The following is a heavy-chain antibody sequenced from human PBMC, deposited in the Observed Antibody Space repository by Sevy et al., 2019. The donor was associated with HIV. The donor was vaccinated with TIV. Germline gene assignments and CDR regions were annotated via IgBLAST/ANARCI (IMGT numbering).Heavy chain of an antibody. D-gene: IGHD3-10*01. Sequence: GGSLRLSCAASGFTFSSYWMSWVRQAPGKGLEWVANIKQDGSEKYYVDSVKGRFTISRDNAMNSLYLQMNSLRAEDTAVYYCAREVRGVISYYFDYWGQRTLVTVSS. CDR2: IKQDGSEK. CDR1: GFTFSSYW. J-gene: IGHJ4*02. CDR3: AREVRGVISYYFDY. V-gene: IGHV3-7*01.